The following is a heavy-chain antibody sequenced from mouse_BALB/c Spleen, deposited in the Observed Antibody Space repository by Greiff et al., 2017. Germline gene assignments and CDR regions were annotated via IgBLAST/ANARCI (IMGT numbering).Heavy chain of an antibody. CDR2: ISSGGST. D-gene: IGHD1-1*01. J-gene: IGHJ4*01. CDR1: GFTFSSYA. CDR3: AREEDYYGSSLYYYAMDY. Sequence: EVQVVESGGGLVKPGGSLKLSCAASGFTFSSYAMSWVRQTPEKRLEWVASISSGGSTYYPDSVKGRFTISRDNARNILYLQMSSLRSEDTAMYYCAREEDYYGSSLYYYAMDYWGQGTSVTVSS. V-gene: IGHV5-6-5*01.